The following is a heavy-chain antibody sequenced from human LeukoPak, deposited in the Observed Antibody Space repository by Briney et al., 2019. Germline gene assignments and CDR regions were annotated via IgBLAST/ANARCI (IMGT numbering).Heavy chain of an antibody. D-gene: IGHD1-26*01. J-gene: IGHJ3*02. Sequence: GGSLRLSCAASGFTFNSYGMHWVRQAPGKGLEWVAFIRYDGSKSYFADSVKGRFALSRDNSKNTLYLQMSSLRPEDTAVYFCAKDGGSGSYFALDIWGQGTMVTVSS. CDR1: GFTFNSYG. CDR3: AKDGGSGSYFALDI. V-gene: IGHV3-30*02. CDR2: IRYDGSKS.